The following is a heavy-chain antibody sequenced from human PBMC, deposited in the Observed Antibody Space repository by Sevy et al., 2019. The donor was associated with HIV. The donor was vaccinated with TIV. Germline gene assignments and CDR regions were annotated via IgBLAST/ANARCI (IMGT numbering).Heavy chain of an antibody. Sequence: ASGKVSCKVSGYTLTELSMHWVRQAPGKGLEWMGRFDPEDGETIFEQKFQGRVTMTEDTSTDTAYMELNSLRSEDTAVYYYATAREYYDDNSGYLDYWGQGTLVTVSS. CDR1: GYTLTELS. CDR2: FDPEDGET. D-gene: IGHD3-22*01. V-gene: IGHV1-24*01. J-gene: IGHJ4*02. CDR3: ATAREYYDDNSGYLDY.